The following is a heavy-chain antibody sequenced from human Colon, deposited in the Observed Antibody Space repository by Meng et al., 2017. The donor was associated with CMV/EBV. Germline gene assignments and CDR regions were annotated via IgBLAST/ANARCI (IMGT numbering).Heavy chain of an antibody. V-gene: IGHV4-34*01. J-gene: IGHJ4*02. CDR1: GDSLRDHY. CDR2: INHSGST. Sequence: GSLRLSCTVSGDSLRDHYWSWIRQPPGKGLEWIGEINHSGSTNYNPPLKSRVTISVDTSKNQFSLKLSSVTAADTAVYYCARRATVPSYYFDYWGQGTLVTVSS. CDR3: ARRATVPSYYFDY. D-gene: IGHD4-17*01.